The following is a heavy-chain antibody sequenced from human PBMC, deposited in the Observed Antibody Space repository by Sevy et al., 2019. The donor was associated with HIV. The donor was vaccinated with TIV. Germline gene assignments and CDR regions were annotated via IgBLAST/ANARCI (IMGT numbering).Heavy chain of an antibody. CDR1: GFTFDSYA. CDR2: ISGSALTT. J-gene: IGHJ6*02. CDR3: AKDVDSTPGRVGV. Sequence: VGSLRLSCAASGFTFDSYAMNWVRQAPGKGLEWVSAISGSALTTYYAGSVKGRFTISRDNSKNTLYLQMNSLRAEDTAIYYCAKDVDSTPGRVGVWGQGTTVTVSS. V-gene: IGHV3-23*01. D-gene: IGHD3-9*01.